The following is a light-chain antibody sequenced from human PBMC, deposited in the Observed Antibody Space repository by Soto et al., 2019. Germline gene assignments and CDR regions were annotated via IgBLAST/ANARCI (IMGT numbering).Light chain of an antibody. V-gene: IGKV3-15*01. J-gene: IGKJ1*01. CDR1: QSVSSN. CDR2: GAS. Sequence: EIVMTQSPATLSVSPGERATLSCRASQSVSSNFAWYQQKPGQAPRLLSYGASTRATGIPARVSGGGSGTEFTITVSSLQSEDFAVYYGQQYNNWPWTCGQGTKVEIK. CDR3: QQYNNWPWT.